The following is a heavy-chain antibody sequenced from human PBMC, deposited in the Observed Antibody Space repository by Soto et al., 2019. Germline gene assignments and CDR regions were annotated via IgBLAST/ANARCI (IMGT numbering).Heavy chain of an antibody. CDR2: ISYDGSNK. Sequence: GSLRLSCAASGFTFSSYAMHWVRQAPGKGLEWVAVISYDGSNKYYADSVKGRFTISRDNSKNTLYLQMNSLRAEDTAVYYCARDGPTRIAVAGTAHYWGQGTLVTVSS. D-gene: IGHD6-19*01. J-gene: IGHJ4*02. CDR1: GFTFSSYA. CDR3: ARDGPTRIAVAGTAHY. V-gene: IGHV3-30-3*01.